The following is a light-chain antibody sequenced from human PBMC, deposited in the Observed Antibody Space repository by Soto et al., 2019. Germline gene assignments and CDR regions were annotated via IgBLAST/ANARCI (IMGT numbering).Light chain of an antibody. CDR3: SSYTSTSTQYV. V-gene: IGLV2-14*01. CDR1: SSDVGGHKY. Sequence: QSALTQPASGSGSPGQSIAISCTGTSSDVGGHKYVSWYQQHPGKAPKLMIYEVSNRPSGVSDRFSGSKSGNTASLTISGLQAEDEAEYYCSSYTSTSTQYVFGTGTKLTVL. CDR2: EVS. J-gene: IGLJ1*01.